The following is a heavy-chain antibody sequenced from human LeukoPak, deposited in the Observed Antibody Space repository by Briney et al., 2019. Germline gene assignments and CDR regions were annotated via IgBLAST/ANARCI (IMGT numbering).Heavy chain of an antibody. V-gene: IGHV1-8*01. Sequence: GASVKVSCKASGYTFTSYDINWVRQATGQGLEWMGWMNPNSGNTGYAQKFQGRVTMTRNTSISTAYMELSSLRSEDTAVYYCAKANYYDSSGYYYFDYWGQGTLVTVSS. D-gene: IGHD3-22*01. CDR3: AKANYYDSSGYYYFDY. CDR1: GYTFTSYD. CDR2: MNPNSGNT. J-gene: IGHJ4*02.